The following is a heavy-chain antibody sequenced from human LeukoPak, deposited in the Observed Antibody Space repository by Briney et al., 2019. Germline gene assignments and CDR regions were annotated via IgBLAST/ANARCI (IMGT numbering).Heavy chain of an antibody. Sequence: PGGSLRLSCAASGFTFSTYSMNWVRQAPGKGLEWVSSISSSSSYIYYAAPVKGRFTISRDNAKNSLYLQLNSLRAEDTAVYYCARDRWGCSGGSCYNDDYWGQGTLVTVSS. J-gene: IGHJ4*02. V-gene: IGHV3-21*01. CDR2: ISSSSSYI. CDR3: ARDRWGCSGGSCYNDDY. D-gene: IGHD2-15*01. CDR1: GFTFSTYS.